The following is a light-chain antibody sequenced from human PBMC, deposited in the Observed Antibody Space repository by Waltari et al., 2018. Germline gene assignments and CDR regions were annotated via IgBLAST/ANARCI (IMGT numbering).Light chain of an antibody. V-gene: IGKV1-33*01. Sequence: EIQLTQSPSSLSAAVGDRVTITCQASQDISNYINWYQQRPGKAPKLLIYDVSDLERGVPSRFSGSGSGTAFTFTISSLQPEDVATYFCQQYHNLPLTFGGGTKLDIK. CDR1: QDISNY. J-gene: IGKJ4*01. CDR3: QQYHNLPLT. CDR2: DVS.